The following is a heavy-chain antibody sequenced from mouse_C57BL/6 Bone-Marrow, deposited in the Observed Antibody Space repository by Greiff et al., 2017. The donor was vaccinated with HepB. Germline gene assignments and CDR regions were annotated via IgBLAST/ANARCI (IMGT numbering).Heavy chain of an antibody. D-gene: IGHD1-2*01. J-gene: IGHJ2*01. Sequence: QVQLQQPGAELVKPGASVKLSCKASGYTFTSYWMQWVKQRPGQGLEWIGEIDPSDSYTNYNQKFKGKATLTVDTSSSTAYMQRSSLTSEDTAVYYGARDDYGYSDYGGQGTTLTVSS. CDR3: ARDDYGYSDY. CDR2: IDPSDSYT. CDR1: GYTFTSYW. V-gene: IGHV1-50*01.